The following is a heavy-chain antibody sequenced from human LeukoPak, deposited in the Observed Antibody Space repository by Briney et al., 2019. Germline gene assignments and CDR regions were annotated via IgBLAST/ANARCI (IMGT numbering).Heavy chain of an antibody. D-gene: IGHD2-2*02. CDR1: GGPVSGNY. CDR3: ARTPPCSSTSCYILDY. V-gene: IGHV4-59*02. Sequence: SETLSLTCNVSGGPVSGNYWSWIRQPPGKGLEWIGYISYSGSTNYNPSLKSRVTMSVDTSKNQFSLKLSSVTSADTAVYYCARTPPCSSTSCYILDYWGQGTLVTVPS. J-gene: IGHJ4*02. CDR2: ISYSGST.